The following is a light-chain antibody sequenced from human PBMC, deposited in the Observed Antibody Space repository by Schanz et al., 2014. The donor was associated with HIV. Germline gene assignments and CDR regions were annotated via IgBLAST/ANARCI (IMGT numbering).Light chain of an antibody. CDR1: QSVSSNY. CDR2: AAS. V-gene: IGKV3-20*01. J-gene: IGKJ1*01. CDR3: QQYGASPS. Sequence: EIVLTQSPGTLSLSPGERATLSCRASQSVSSNYLAWYQQKPGQAPRLLIYAASSRATDIPDRFSGSGSATDFTLTISRLGPDDFAIYYCQQYGASPSFGQGTKVEI.